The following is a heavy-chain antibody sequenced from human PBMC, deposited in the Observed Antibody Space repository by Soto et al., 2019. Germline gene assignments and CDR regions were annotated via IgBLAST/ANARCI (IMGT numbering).Heavy chain of an antibody. J-gene: IGHJ6*02. V-gene: IGHV1-18*01. CDR2: ISAYNGNT. CDR1: GYSFTTYG. CDR3: AREGPAPEYDYGMAV. Sequence: QGQLVQSGGEVKKPGASVKVSCKTSGYSFTTYGITWVRQSPGQGLEWMGWISAYNGNTDYAQKLQGRVTMTTDTSTSPAYMELRRLRSDDTAVYYCAREGPAPEYDYGMAVWGQGSTVTVSS.